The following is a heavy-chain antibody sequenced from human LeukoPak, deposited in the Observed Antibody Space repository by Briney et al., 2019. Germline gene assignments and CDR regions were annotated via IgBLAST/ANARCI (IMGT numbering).Heavy chain of an antibody. V-gene: IGHV1-24*01. CDR2: FDPEDGET. D-gene: IGHD2-15*01. Sequence: ASVKVSCKVSGYTLTELSMHWVRQAPGKGLEWMGGFDPEDGETIYAQKFQGRVTMTEDTSTDTAYMELSSLRSEDTAVYYCATGGYCSGGSCYGEGHYFDYWGQGTLVTVSS. J-gene: IGHJ4*02. CDR1: GYTLTELS. CDR3: ATGGYCSGGSCYGEGHYFDY.